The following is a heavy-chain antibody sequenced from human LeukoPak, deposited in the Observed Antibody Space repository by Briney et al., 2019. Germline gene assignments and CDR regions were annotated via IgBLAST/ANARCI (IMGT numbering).Heavy chain of an antibody. V-gene: IGHV4-61*02. Sequence: PSETLTLTCTVSGGSISSESYYWSWIRQPAGKGLEWIGRINTSGNINYNPSLKSRVTISVDTSNNQFSLKLSSLTAADTAVYYCARGLWFRSFDIWGQGTMVTVSS. CDR3: ARGLWFRSFDI. CDR2: INTSGNI. D-gene: IGHD3-10*01. CDR1: GGSISSESYY. J-gene: IGHJ3*02.